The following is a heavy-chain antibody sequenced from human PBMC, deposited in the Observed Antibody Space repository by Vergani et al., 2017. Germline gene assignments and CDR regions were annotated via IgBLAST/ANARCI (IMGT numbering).Heavy chain of an antibody. Sequence: EVQLVESGGGLVQPGGSLRLSCAASGFTFSSSWMSWVRQAPGKGLEWVANIKQDGSEKYYVDSVKGRFTISRDNAKNSLYLQMNSLRAEDTAVYYCARDRDIVVVVAADFDYWGQGTLVTVSS. V-gene: IGHV3-7*01. CDR1: GFTFSSSW. D-gene: IGHD2-15*01. CDR2: IKQDGSEK. J-gene: IGHJ4*02. CDR3: ARDRDIVVVVAADFDY.